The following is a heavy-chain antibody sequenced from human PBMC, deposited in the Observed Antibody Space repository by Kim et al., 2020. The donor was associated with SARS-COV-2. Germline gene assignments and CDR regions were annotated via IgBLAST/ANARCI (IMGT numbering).Heavy chain of an antibody. CDR3: ARAPISSSWYGYYYYGMDV. J-gene: IGHJ6*02. D-gene: IGHD6-13*01. CDR2: IIPIFGTA. CDR1: GGTFSSYA. V-gene: IGHV1-69*13. Sequence: SVKVSCKASGGTFSSYAISWVRQAPGQGLEWMGGIIPIFGTANYAQKFQGRVTITADESTSTAYMELSSLRSEDTAVYYCARAPISSSWYGYYYYGMDVWGQGTTVTVSS.